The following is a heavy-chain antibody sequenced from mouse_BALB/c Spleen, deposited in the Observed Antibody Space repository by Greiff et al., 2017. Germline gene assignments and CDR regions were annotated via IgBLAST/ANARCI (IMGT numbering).Heavy chain of an antibody. V-gene: IGHV3-2*02. J-gene: IGHJ4*01. Sequence: VQLKESGPGLVKPSQSLSLTCTVTGYSITSDYAWNWIRQFPGNKLEWMGYISYSGSTSYNPSLKSRISITRDTSKNQFFLQLNSVTTEDTATYYCARGDGYYVRDYAMDYWGQGTSVTVSS. CDR1: GYSITSDYA. D-gene: IGHD2-3*01. CDR3: ARGDGYYVRDYAMDY. CDR2: ISYSGST.